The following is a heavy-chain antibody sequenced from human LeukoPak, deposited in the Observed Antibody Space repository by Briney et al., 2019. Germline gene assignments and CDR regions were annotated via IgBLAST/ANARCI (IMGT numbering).Heavy chain of an antibody. CDR3: ARETTSLFDS. D-gene: IGHD2/OR15-2a*01. J-gene: IGHJ4*02. CDR1: GDSVSSNSAA. V-gene: IGHV6-1*01. Sequence: SQTLSLTCAISGDSVSSNSAAWNWIRQSPSGGLEWLGRTYYRSKWYNDYAVSVKSRITIYPDRSKNQVSLQMNSVTPEDTAVYYCARETTSLFDSWGQGTLVTVSS. CDR2: TYYRSKWYN.